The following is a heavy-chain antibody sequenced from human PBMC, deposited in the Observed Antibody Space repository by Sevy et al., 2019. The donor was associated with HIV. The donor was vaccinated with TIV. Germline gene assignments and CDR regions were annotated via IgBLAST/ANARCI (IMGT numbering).Heavy chain of an antibody. CDR3: AKVLWFGELLPFGRFTRTAKIGLDAFDI. V-gene: IGHV3-23*01. J-gene: IGHJ3*02. Sequence: GGSLRLSCVASGFTFSSYAMSWVRQAPGKGLEWVSVISDSGGSTYYADSVKGRLTLSRDNSKNTPLLQMNSLRTEDTVDSYGAKVLWFGELLPFGRFTRTAKIGLDAFDIWGHGTMATVSS. CDR2: ISDSGGST. CDR1: GFTFSSYA. D-gene: IGHD3-10*01.